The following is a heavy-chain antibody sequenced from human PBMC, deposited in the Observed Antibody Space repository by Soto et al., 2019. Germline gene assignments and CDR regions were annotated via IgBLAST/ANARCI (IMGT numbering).Heavy chain of an antibody. V-gene: IGHV4-30-4*01. CDR3: ARERPDGARLDP. CDR2: IYHSGNT. Sequence: SETLSLTCTVSGGPISSSSYYWSWIRQPPGKGLEWIGYIYHSGNTYYNPSLKSRVTISVDTSKNQFSLKLSSVTAADTAVYYCARERPDGARLDPWGQGTLVTVSS. D-gene: IGHD6-6*01. J-gene: IGHJ5*02. CDR1: GGPISSSSYY.